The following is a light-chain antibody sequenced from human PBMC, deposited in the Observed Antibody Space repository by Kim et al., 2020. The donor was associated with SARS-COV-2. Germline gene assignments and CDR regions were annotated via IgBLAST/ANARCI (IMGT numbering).Light chain of an antibody. CDR1: TGSIASRF. CDR2: ENN. V-gene: IGLV6-57*03. CDR3: HSYDSDSQV. J-gene: IGLJ2*01. Sequence: GKTVTISCTRSTGSIASRFVQWYQQRPGSVPTTVIYENNERPSGVPDRFSGSIDSSSNSASLTISGLKPEDEADYFRHSYDSDSQVFGGGTQLTVL.